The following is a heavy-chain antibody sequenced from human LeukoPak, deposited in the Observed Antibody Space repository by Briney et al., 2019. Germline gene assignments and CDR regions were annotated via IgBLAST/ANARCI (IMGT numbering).Heavy chain of an antibody. CDR1: GGSISSSSYY. Sequence: KPSETLSLTCTVSGGSISSSSYYWGWIRQPPGKGLEWIGSIYYSGSTYYNPSLKSRVTISVDTSKNQFSLKLSSVTAADTAVYYCAREEYCSSTSCYFYAFDIWGQGTMVTVSS. J-gene: IGHJ3*02. D-gene: IGHD2-2*01. V-gene: IGHV4-39*07. CDR3: AREEYCSSTSCYFYAFDI. CDR2: IYYSGST.